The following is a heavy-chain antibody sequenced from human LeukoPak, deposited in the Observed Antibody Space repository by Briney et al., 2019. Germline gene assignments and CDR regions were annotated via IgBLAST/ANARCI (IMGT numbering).Heavy chain of an antibody. D-gene: IGHD3-22*01. Sequence: VASVKVSCKASGYTFTSYGISWVRQAPGQGLEWMGWISAYNGNTNYAQKLQGRVTMTTDTSTSTAYMELRSLRSDDTAVYYCARHSDSSGYYAFDYWGQGTLITVSS. V-gene: IGHV1-18*01. CDR2: ISAYNGNT. CDR3: ARHSDSSGYYAFDY. J-gene: IGHJ4*02. CDR1: GYTFTSYG.